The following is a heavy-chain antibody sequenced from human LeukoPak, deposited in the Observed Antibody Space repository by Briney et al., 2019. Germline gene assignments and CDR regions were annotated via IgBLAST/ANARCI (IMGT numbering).Heavy chain of an antibody. D-gene: IGHD1-7*01. CDR1: GGSIGSTTYY. CDR2: IYYSGST. J-gene: IGHJ5*02. CDR3: ARRKSYNWNYWFDP. V-gene: IGHV4-39*01. Sequence: SETLSLTCTVSGGSIGSTTYYWGWIRQPPGKGLEWIGSIYYSGSTYYNPSLKSRVTISLDTSKNQFSLKLTSVTAADTAVYYCARRKSYNWNYWFDPWGQGTLVTDPS.